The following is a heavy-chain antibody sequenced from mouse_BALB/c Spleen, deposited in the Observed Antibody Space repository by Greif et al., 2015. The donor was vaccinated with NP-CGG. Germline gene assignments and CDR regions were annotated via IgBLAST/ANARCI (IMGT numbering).Heavy chain of an antibody. CDR2: ITPYNDGN. CDR3: ARRRYDLCYFGY. V-gene: IGHV1-14*01. D-gene: IGHD2-14*01. J-gene: IGHJ2*01. CDR1: GYTFTNYV. Sequence: VQLQQPGPELVKPGASVKMSCKASGYTFTNYVLHWVKQRPGQGLEWIGSITPYNDGNNYNEKFKGKVTLTSDKSFSTAYMKLSSLTSEDSAIYYCARRRYDLCYFGYWGQGTTLIVSS.